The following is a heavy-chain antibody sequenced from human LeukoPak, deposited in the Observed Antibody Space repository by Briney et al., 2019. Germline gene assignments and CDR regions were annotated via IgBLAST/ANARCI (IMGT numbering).Heavy chain of an antibody. CDR3: ARVRGRDDY. J-gene: IGHJ4*02. Sequence: PSETLSLTCSVPVDSIIIYYWSCIREPPGGGLEWIGQIYNRGSTNYNPSLKSRVTISVDTSKNQFSLKLNSVTTADTAIYYCARVRGRDDYWGQGTLVTVSS. D-gene: IGHD3-10*01. CDR1: VDSIIIYY. V-gene: IGHV4-59*01. CDR2: IYNRGST.